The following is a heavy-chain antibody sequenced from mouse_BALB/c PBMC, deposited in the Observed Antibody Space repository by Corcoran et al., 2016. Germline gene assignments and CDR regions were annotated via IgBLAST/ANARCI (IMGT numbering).Heavy chain of an antibody. D-gene: IGHD1-1*01. CDR1: GFPITSGYY. V-gene: IGHV12-3*02. Sequence: QMQLQESGPGLVKPSQSLFLACSITGFPITSGYYWIWFRQSPGNPLEWMGYITHSGETFYNPSLQSPISITRETSKNQFFLQLNSVTTEDTAMYYCAGDYYGYWYFDVWGAGTTVTVSS. CDR3: AGDYYGYWYFDV. J-gene: IGHJ1*01. CDR2: ITHSGET.